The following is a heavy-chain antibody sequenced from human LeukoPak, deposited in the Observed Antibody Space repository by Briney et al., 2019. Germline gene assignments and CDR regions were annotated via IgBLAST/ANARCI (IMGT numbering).Heavy chain of an antibody. CDR3: AGGPWEFDF. Sequence: PGGSLRLSCAASGFTVSSNYMSWVRQAPGKGLEWVSIIYSDGSTYYADSVKGRFTISRDSSKNTVYLQLKDLRPEDTAVYYCAGGPWEFDFWGQGTLVIVSS. V-gene: IGHV3-66*01. CDR2: IYSDGST. D-gene: IGHD1-26*01. J-gene: IGHJ4*02. CDR1: GFTVSSNY.